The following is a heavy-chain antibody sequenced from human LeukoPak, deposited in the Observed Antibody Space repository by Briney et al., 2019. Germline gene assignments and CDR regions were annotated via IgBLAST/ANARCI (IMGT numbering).Heavy chain of an antibody. CDR3: ASTSSGWMSFDY. D-gene: IGHD6-19*01. J-gene: IGHJ4*02. Sequence: PGGSLRLSCAASGFTFSSYSMNWVRQAPGKGLEWVSYISSSSGTTYYADSVKGRFTISRDNAKNSLYLQMNSLRAEDTAVYYCASTSSGWMSFDYWGQGTLVTVSS. CDR1: GFTFSSYS. V-gene: IGHV3-48*01. CDR2: ISSSSGTT.